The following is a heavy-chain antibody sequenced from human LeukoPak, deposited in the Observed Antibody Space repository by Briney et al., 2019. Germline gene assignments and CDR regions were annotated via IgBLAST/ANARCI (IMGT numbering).Heavy chain of an antibody. V-gene: IGHV3-23*01. Sequence: HPGGSLRLSCAASGFTFSGYAMSWVRQAPGKGLEWVSAISGSGGSTYYADSVKGRFTISRDNSKNTLYLQMNSLGAEDTAVYYCAKEYSSSPRDYFDYWGQGTLVTVSS. CDR3: AKEYSSSPRDYFDY. J-gene: IGHJ4*02. CDR1: GFTFSGYA. D-gene: IGHD6-13*01. CDR2: ISGSGGST.